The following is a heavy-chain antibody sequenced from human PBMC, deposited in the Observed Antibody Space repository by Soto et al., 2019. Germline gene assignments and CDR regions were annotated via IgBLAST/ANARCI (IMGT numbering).Heavy chain of an antibody. CDR1: GGSISSYY. D-gene: IGHD6-19*01. CDR2: IYYSGST. CDR3: ATLPVACKGGAFDI. Sequence: QVQLQESGPGLVKPSETLSLTCTVSGGSISSYYWSWIRQPPGKGLEWIGYIYYSGSTNYNPSLKSRVTISVDTSKNQFSLKLSSVTAADTAVYYCATLPVACKGGAFDIWGQGTMVTVSS. V-gene: IGHV4-59*01. J-gene: IGHJ3*02.